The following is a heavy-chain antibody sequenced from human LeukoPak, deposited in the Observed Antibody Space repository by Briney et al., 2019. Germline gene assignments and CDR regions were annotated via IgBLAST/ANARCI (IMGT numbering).Heavy chain of an antibody. CDR1: GGSFSGYY. J-gene: IGHJ4*02. Sequence: SETLSLSCAVYGGSFSGYYWSWIRQPTGKGLEWIGEINHSGSTNYNPSLKSRVTISVDTSKNQFSLKLSSVTAADTAVYYCAREGSSGWLYWGQGTLVTVSS. CDR2: INHSGST. D-gene: IGHD6-19*01. V-gene: IGHV4-34*01. CDR3: AREGSSGWLY.